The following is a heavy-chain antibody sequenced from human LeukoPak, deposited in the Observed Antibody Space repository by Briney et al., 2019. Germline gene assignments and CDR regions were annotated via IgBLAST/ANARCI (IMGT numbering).Heavy chain of an antibody. CDR2: VIPILGIA. Sequence: SVKVSCKASGGTFSSYTISWVRQAPGQGLEWMGRVIPILGIANYAQKFQGRVTITADKSTSTAYMELSSLRSEDTAVYYCARDSLGYCSSTSCRPSYYWGQGTLVTVSS. CDR1: GGTFSSYT. J-gene: IGHJ4*02. CDR3: ARDSLGYCSSTSCRPSYY. V-gene: IGHV1-69*04. D-gene: IGHD2-2*01.